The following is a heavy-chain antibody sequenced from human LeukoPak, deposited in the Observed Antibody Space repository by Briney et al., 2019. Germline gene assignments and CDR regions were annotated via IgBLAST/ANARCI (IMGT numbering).Heavy chain of an antibody. D-gene: IGHD2-21*02. V-gene: IGHV4-34*01. CDR1: GGPFSGYY. CDR2: INQSGST. Sequence: SETLSLTCAVYGGPFSGYYWSWIRQSPGKGLEWIGEINQSGSTTCKPSLKGRVTISVDTSKTQFSLKLSSVTAADTAVYYCARGKEYCGGDCFSSWYFDLWGRGTLVTVSS. J-gene: IGHJ2*01. CDR3: ARGKEYCGGDCFSSWYFDL.